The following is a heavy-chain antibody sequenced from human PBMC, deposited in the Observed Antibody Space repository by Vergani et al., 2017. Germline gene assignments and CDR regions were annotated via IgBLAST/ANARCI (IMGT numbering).Heavy chain of an antibody. Sequence: EVQLVESGGGLVKPGGSLRLSCAASGFTFSSYSMNWVRQAPGKGLEWVSSISSSSSYIYYADSVKGRFTISRDNAKNSLYLQMNSLRAEDTAVYYCARDLLDEYSSSSGGYYYYGMDVWGQGTTVTVS. CDR3: ARDLLDEYSSSSGGYYYYGMDV. D-gene: IGHD6-6*01. CDR2: ISSSSSYI. V-gene: IGHV3-21*01. J-gene: IGHJ6*02. CDR1: GFTFSSYS.